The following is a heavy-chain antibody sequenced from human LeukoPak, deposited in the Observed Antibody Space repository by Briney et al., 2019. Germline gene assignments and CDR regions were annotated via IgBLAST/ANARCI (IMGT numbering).Heavy chain of an antibody. CDR3: TRGSYGDYEY. CDR1: GFTFSSYG. V-gene: IGHV3-30*02. CDR2: IRYDGSNK. D-gene: IGHD4-17*01. Sequence: GGSLRLSCAASGFTFSSYGMHWVRQAPGKGLEWVAFIRYDGSNKYYADSVKGRFTISRDNAQNSLYLQMNSLRAEDTAVYYCTRGSYGDYEYWGQGTLVTVSS. J-gene: IGHJ4*02.